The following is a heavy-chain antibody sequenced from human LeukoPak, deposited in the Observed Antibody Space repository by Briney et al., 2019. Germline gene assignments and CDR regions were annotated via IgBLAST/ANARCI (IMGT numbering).Heavy chain of an antibody. CDR1: GFTFSSYA. V-gene: IGHV3-23*01. J-gene: IGHJ4*02. CDR2: ISGSGGST. D-gene: IGHD2-15*01. Sequence: GGSLRLSCAASGFTFSSYAMSWVRQAPGKGLERISAISGSGGSTYYADSVKGRFTTSRDNSKNTLYLQMNSLRAEDTAVYYCAKDLLRISVVVVAACDYWGQGTLVTVSS. CDR3: AKDLLRISVVVVAACDY.